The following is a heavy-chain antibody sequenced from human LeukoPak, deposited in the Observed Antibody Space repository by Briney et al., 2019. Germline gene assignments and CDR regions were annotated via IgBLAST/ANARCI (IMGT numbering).Heavy chain of an antibody. V-gene: IGHV4-59*01. J-gene: IGHJ6*03. D-gene: IGHD1-26*01. Sequence: SETLSLTCSVSGGSMSSYYWSWIRQSPGKGLEWIGYIYYSGSTNYNPSLKSRVTISVDTSKNQFSLKLSSVTAADTAVYYCARDVPMYSGSHLYYYMDVWGKGTTVTVSS. CDR2: IYYSGST. CDR1: GGSMSSYY. CDR3: ARDVPMYSGSHLYYYMDV.